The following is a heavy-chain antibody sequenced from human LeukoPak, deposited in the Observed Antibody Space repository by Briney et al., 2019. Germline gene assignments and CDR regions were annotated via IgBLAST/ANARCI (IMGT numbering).Heavy chain of an antibody. CDR1: GGSITNTNW. CDR3: PRAYYYDTSGKND. CDR2: INHSGST. V-gene: IGHV4-4*02. J-gene: IGHJ4*02. D-gene: IGHD3-22*01. Sequence: SETLSLTCAVSGGSITNTNWWSWVRQPPGKGLEWIGEINHSGSTNYNPSLKSRVTISVDKSKNQFSLKLSSVTAADTAVYYCPRAYYYDTSGKNDWGQGTLVTVSS.